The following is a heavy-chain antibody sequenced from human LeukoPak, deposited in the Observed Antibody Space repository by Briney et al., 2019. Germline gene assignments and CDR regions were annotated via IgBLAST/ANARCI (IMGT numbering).Heavy chain of an antibody. CDR1: GFTFTGYY. V-gene: IGHV1-2*02. J-gene: IGHJ4*02. Sequence: ASVKVSCKASGFTFTGYYMHWVRQAPGQGLEWMGWINPNSGGTNYAQKFQGRVTMTRDTSINTAYMELSRLRSDDTAVYYCARVFSADYGHYFGYWGQGTLVSVSS. CDR3: ARVFSADYGHYFGY. CDR2: INPNSGGT. D-gene: IGHD4/OR15-4a*01.